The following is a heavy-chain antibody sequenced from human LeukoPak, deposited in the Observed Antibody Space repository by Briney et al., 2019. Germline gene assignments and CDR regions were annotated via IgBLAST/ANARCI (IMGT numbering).Heavy chain of an antibody. CDR2: INPGGSSI. CDR1: GFIFSSYW. Sequence: PGRSLRLSCAASGFIFSSYWMHWVRQVPGKGLVWVARINPGGSSISYADSVKGRFTISRDYAKNTLYLQMDSLRAEDTGVYYCARSNQADDYWGQGTLVTVSS. D-gene: IGHD1-14*01. CDR3: ARSNQADDY. J-gene: IGHJ4*02. V-gene: IGHV3-74*01.